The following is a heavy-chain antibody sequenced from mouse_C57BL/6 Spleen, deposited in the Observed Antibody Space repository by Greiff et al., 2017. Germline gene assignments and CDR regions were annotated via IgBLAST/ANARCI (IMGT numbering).Heavy chain of an antibody. CDR2: IDPENGDT. V-gene: IGHV14-4*01. D-gene: IGHD1-1*01. J-gene: IGHJ2*01. Sequence: VQLQQSGAELVRPGASVKLSCTASGFNIKDDYMHWVKQRPEQGLEWIGWIDPENGDTEYASKFQGKATITADTSSNTAYLQLSSLTSEDTAVYYCTTGATTVVATNFDYWGQGTTLTVSS. CDR3: TTGATTVVATNFDY. CDR1: GFNIKDDY.